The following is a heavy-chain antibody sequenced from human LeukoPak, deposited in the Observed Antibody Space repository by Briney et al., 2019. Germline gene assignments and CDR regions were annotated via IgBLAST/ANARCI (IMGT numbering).Heavy chain of an antibody. CDR3: ARDERNGWDVNDAFDI. J-gene: IGHJ3*02. Sequence: GASVKVSCKASGGTFSSYAISWVRQARGQGLEWMGRIIPILGIANYAQKFQGRVTITADKSTSTAYMELSSLRSEDTAVYYCARDERNGWDVNDAFDIWGQGTMVTVSS. CDR2: IIPILGIA. V-gene: IGHV1-69*04. D-gene: IGHD6-19*01. CDR1: GGTFSSYA.